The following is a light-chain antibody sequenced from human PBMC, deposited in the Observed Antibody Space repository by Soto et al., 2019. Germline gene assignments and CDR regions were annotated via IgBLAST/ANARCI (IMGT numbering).Light chain of an antibody. V-gene: IGLV2-23*02. CDR1: SSDVGSYNL. CDR3: CSYAGSSTYVV. J-gene: IGLJ2*01. Sequence: QSVLTQPASVSGSPGQSITISCTGTSSDVGSYNLVSWYQHHPDKAPKLMIYEVSERPSGVSDRFSGSRSGNTASLTISGLQTEDEADYYCCSYAGSSTYVVFGGGTKLTV. CDR2: EVS.